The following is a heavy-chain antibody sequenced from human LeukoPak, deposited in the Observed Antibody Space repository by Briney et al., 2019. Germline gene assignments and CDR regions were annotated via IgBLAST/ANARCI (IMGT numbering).Heavy chain of an antibody. D-gene: IGHD6-13*01. CDR3: ARSYSSSNLFDY. CDR1: GGSISSYY. CDR2: IYYSGST. V-gene: IGHV4-59*01. J-gene: IGHJ4*02. Sequence: SETLSLTCTVSGGSISSYYWSWIRQPPGKGLEWIGYIYYSGSTNYNPSLKSRVTISVDTSKNQFSLKLISVTAADTAVYYCARSYSSSNLFDYWGQGTLVTVSS.